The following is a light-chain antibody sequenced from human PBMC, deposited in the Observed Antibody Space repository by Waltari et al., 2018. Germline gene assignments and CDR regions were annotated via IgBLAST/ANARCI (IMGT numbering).Light chain of an antibody. V-gene: IGKV1-5*03. CDR3: HQYDDVPYT. Sequence: DIQMTQTPSTLSASVGDRVTITCRASQTVSRFLAWYQQESGKAPNLLIYEASILESGVPSRFSGSGSGTEFTLTISSLQPDDSATYYCHQYDDVPYTFGQGTKLEIK. CDR1: QTVSRF. J-gene: IGKJ2*01. CDR2: EAS.